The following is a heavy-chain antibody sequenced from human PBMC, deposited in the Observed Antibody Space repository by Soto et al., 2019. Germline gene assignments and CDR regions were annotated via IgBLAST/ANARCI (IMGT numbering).Heavy chain of an antibody. CDR2: ISNDGRST. J-gene: IGHJ4*02. D-gene: IGHD2-21*02. CDR1: GLTFSNFR. Sequence: EVQLVESGGGLVQPGGSLRLSCAASGLTFSNFRMHWVRQAPGKGLVWVAVISNDGRSTNHADSVKGRFTISRDNAKSTLYLQLNSLRADDTAVYYCARDTAGRSYWGQGTLVTVSS. V-gene: IGHV3-74*01. CDR3: ARDTAGRSY.